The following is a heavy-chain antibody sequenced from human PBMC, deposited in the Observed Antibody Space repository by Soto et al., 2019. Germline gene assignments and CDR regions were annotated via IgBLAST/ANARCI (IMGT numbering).Heavy chain of an antibody. J-gene: IGHJ4*02. Sequence: SETLSLTCTVSGGSISSSSYYWGWIRQPPGKGLEWIGRIYYSGSTYYKPSLKNRVTISVDTSKNQFSLKLSSVTAADTAVYYCARLVNYFDYWGQGTLVTVS. V-gene: IGHV4-39*01. CDR2: IYYSGST. CDR1: GGSISSSSYY. CDR3: ARLVNYFDY. D-gene: IGHD2-15*01.